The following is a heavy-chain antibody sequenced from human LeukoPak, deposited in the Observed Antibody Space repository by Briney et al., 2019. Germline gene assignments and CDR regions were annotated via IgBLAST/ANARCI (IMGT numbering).Heavy chain of an antibody. D-gene: IGHD6-13*01. Sequence: TSETLSFTCTVSGGSISSYYWSWIRQPAGKGLEWIGRIYTSGSTNYNPSLKSRVTMSVDTSKNQFSLKLSSVTAADTAVYYCARDGMASPFDYWGQGTLVTVSS. V-gene: IGHV4-4*07. CDR1: GGSISSYY. CDR3: ARDGMASPFDY. CDR2: IYTSGST. J-gene: IGHJ4*02.